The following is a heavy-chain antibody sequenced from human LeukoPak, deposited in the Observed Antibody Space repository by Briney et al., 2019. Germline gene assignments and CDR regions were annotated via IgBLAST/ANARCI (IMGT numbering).Heavy chain of an antibody. V-gene: IGHV3-7*01. CDR3: ARDSLPYGMDV. CDR1: GFTFSGYT. CDR2: IRPGGSEK. D-gene: IGHD3-16*01. Sequence: GGSLRLSCAASGFTFSGYTMNWVRQGPGKGLEWVANIRPGGSEKYYVDSVKGRFTISRDNAKNSLYLQMNSLRAEDTAVYYCARDSLPYGMDVWGQGTTVTVTS. J-gene: IGHJ6*02.